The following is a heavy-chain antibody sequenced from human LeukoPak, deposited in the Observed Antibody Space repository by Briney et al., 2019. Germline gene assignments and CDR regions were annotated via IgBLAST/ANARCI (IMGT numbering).Heavy chain of an antibody. D-gene: IGHD6-13*01. V-gene: IGHV3-23*01. CDR2: ISGSGGST. Sequence: GGSLRLSCAASGFTFSSYAMSWVRQAPGKGLEGVSVISGSGGSTYYADSVKGRFTISRDNSKNTLYLQMNSLRAEDTAVYYCASSYSSSWYAWFDPWGQGTLVTVSS. J-gene: IGHJ5*02. CDR1: GFTFSSYA. CDR3: ASSYSSSWYAWFDP.